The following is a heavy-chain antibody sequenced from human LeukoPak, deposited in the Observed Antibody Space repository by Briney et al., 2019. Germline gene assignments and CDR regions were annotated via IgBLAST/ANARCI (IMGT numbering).Heavy chain of an antibody. CDR3: ARDWEWELLYAFDI. J-gene: IGHJ3*02. D-gene: IGHD1-26*01. CDR1: GGSISSYY. V-gene: IGHV4-59*12. CDR2: IYYSGST. Sequence: SETLSLTCTVSGGSISSYYWTWIRQPPGKGLEWIGYIYYSGSTNYNPSLKSRVTISVDTSKNQFSLKLSSVTAADTAVYYCARDWEWELLYAFDIWGQGTMVTVSS.